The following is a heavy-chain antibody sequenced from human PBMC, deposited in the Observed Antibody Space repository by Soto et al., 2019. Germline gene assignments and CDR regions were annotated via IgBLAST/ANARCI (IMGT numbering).Heavy chain of an antibody. V-gene: IGHV4-30-2*01. J-gene: IGHJ4*02. CDR3: AGGPGVARNY. Sequence: QLQLQESGSGLVKPSQTLSLTCAVSGGSISSGGYSWSWIRQPPGKGLEWIGYIYHSGSTYYNPSRKSRVTTSVDRSNNQFSLELSCVTAADTAVYYCAGGPGVARNYWGQGTLVTVSS. D-gene: IGHD5-12*01. CDR2: IYHSGST. CDR1: GGSISSGGYS.